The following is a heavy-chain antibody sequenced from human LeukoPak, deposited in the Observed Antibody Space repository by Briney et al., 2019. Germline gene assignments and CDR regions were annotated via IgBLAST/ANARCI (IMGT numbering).Heavy chain of an antibody. Sequence: SETLSLICSVSGASISSYYWNWLRQPPGKGLEWIGNIYIRGSTNYNPSLESRVTISLDTSKDQFSLKLTSVTAADTAFYYCAKDWELGSWGQGTLVTVSS. CDR2: IYIRGST. J-gene: IGHJ5*02. D-gene: IGHD1-26*01. CDR3: AKDWELGS. V-gene: IGHV4-59*01. CDR1: GASISSYY.